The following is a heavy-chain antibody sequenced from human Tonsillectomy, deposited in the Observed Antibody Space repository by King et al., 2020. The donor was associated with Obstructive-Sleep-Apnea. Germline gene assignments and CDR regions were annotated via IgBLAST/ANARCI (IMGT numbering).Heavy chain of an antibody. CDR2: ISYDGSNK. CDR3: ARDPAPLYGGNGVGNWFDP. V-gene: IGHV3-30-3*01. J-gene: IGHJ5*02. Sequence: VQLVESGGGVVQPGRSLRLSCAASGFTFSSYAMHWVRQAPGKGLEWVAVISYDGSNKYYADSVKGRFTISRDNSKNTLYLQMNSLRAEDTAVYYCARDPAPLYGGNGVGNWFDPWGQGTLVTVSS. D-gene: IGHD4-23*01. CDR1: GFTFSSYA.